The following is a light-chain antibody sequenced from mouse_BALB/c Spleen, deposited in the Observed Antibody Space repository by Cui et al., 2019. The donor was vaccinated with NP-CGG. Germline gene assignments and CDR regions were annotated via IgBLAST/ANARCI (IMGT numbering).Light chain of an antibody. Sequence: AVVTQESALTTSPGETVTLTCRSSTGAVTTSNYANWVQEKPDHLFTGVIGGTKNRTPGVPARFSGSLIGDKAALTITGAQTEDEAIYFCALWYSNHWVFGGGTKLTVL. CDR1: TGAVTTSNY. CDR2: GTK. J-gene: IGLJ1*01. CDR3: ALWYSNHWV. V-gene: IGLV1*01.